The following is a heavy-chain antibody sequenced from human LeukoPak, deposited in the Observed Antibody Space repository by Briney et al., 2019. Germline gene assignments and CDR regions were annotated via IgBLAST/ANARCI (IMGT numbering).Heavy chain of an antibody. J-gene: IGHJ4*02. V-gene: IGHV1-8*01. Sequence: GAPVKVSCKVSGYTLTELSMHWVRQASGQGLEWMGWMNPNSGNTGYAQKFQGRITMTWDTSMSTAYMELSSLTSEDTAMYYCARELRRDEHWGQGTLVTVSP. CDR2: MNPNSGNT. CDR1: GYTLTELS. D-gene: IGHD1-7*01. CDR3: ARELRRDEH.